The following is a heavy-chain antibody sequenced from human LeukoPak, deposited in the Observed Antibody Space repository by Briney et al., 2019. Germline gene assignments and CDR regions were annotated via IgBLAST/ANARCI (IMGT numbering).Heavy chain of an antibody. CDR2: IYPGDSDT. Sequence: GASLKISCKGSGYSFTSYWIGWVRQMPGKGLEWMGIIYPGDSDTRYSPSFQGQVTISADKSISTAYLQWSSLKASDTAMYYCARSSDGVVPWRWFDPWGQGTLVTVSS. D-gene: IGHD3-3*01. V-gene: IGHV5-51*01. CDR1: GYSFTSYW. J-gene: IGHJ5*02. CDR3: ARSSDGVVPWRWFDP.